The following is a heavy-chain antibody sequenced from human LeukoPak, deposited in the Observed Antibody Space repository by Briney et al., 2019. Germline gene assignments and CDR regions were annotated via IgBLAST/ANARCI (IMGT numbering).Heavy chain of an antibody. CDR2: IYYSGST. CDR1: GGSISSYY. J-gene: IGHJ4*02. V-gene: IGHV4-59*01. Sequence: SETLSLTCTVSGGSISSYYWSWIRQPPGKGLEWIGHIYYSGSTNYNPSLKRRVPISVDTSKNQFSLKLSSVTAADTAVYYCAREGLPYYFDYWGQGTLVTVSS. CDR3: AREGLPYYFDY. D-gene: IGHD5-12*01.